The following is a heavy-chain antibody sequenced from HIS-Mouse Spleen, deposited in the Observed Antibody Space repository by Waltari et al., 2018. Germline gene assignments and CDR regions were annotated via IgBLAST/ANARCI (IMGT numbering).Heavy chain of an antibody. Sequence: QVQLVESGGGVVQPGRSLRLSCAASGFTFVRYAMHWVRQAPGKGLEWVAVISYDGSNKYYADSVKGRFTISRDNSKNTLYLQMNSLRAEDTAVYYCARAGDSSGWRDFDYWGQGTLVTVSS. D-gene: IGHD6-19*01. V-gene: IGHV3-30*04. J-gene: IGHJ4*02. CDR3: ARAGDSSGWRDFDY. CDR1: GFTFVRYA. CDR2: ISYDGSNK.